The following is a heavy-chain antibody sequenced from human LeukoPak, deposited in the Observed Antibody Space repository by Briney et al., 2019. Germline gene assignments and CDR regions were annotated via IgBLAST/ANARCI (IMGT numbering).Heavy chain of an antibody. V-gene: IGHV4-39*01. Sequence: PSETLSLTCSVSGGSISSSSYYWDWIRQPPGKGLEWIGSIYYSGSTYYNPSLKSRVTISVDTSKNQFSLKLSSVTAADTAVYYCARPQQEYCSSTSCYAGLNWFDPWGQGTLVTVSS. J-gene: IGHJ5*02. CDR2: IYYSGST. CDR3: ARPQQEYCSSTSCYAGLNWFDP. CDR1: GGSISSSSYY. D-gene: IGHD2-2*01.